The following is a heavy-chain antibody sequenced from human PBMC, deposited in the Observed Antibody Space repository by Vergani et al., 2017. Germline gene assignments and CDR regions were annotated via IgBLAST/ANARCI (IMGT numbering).Heavy chain of an antibody. CDR2: MNPNSGNT. V-gene: IGHV1-8*01. Sequence: QVQLVQSGAEVKKPGASVKVSCKASGYTFTSYDINWVRQATGQGLEWMGWMNPNSGNTGYAQKFQGRVTMTRNTSISTAYMELSSLRSEDTAVYYCAREGYSSSWNSGAFDIWGQGTMVTVSS. D-gene: IGHD6-13*01. CDR1: GYTFTSYD. J-gene: IGHJ3*02. CDR3: AREGYSSSWNSGAFDI.